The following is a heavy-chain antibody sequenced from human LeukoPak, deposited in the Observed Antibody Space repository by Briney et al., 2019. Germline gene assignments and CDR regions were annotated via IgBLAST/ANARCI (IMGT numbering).Heavy chain of an antibody. D-gene: IGHD3-22*01. V-gene: IGHV1-8*01. CDR1: GYTFTSYD. Sequence: ASVKVSCKASGYTFTSYDINWVRQATGQGLEWMRWMNPNSGNTGYAQKFQGRVTMTRNTSISTAYMELSSLRSEDTAVYYCARGVGPYYYDSSGYHKTYYYYMDVWGKGTTVTVSS. CDR2: MNPNSGNT. CDR3: ARGVGPYYYDSSGYHKTYYYYMDV. J-gene: IGHJ6*03.